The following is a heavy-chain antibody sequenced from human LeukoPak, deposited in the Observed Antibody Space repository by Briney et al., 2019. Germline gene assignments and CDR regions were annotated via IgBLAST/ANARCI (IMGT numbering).Heavy chain of an antibody. J-gene: IGHJ4*02. CDR1: GFTFSSYA. CDR3: ARRVATYYFDY. Sequence: GGSLRLSCAASGFTFSSYAMSWVRQAPGKGLEWVSAISGSGGSTYHADSVKGRITISRDNSKNTLYLQMNSLRAKDTAVYYCARRVATYYFDYWGQGTLVTVSS. V-gene: IGHV3-23*01. D-gene: IGHD5-12*01. CDR2: ISGSGGST.